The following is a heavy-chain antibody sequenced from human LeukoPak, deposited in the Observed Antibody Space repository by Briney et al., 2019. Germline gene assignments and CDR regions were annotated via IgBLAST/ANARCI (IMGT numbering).Heavy chain of an antibody. J-gene: IGHJ4*02. CDR2: ISSSGSTI. CDR1: GFTFSSYE. D-gene: IGHD3-9*01. V-gene: IGHV3-48*03. Sequence: GGSLRLSCAASGFTFSSYEMNWVRQAPGKGLEWVSYISSSGSTIYYADSVKGRFTISRDNAKNSLYLQMNSLRAEDTAVYYCARPNLRHFDWLWYFDYWGQGTLVTVSS. CDR3: ARPNLRHFDWLWYFDY.